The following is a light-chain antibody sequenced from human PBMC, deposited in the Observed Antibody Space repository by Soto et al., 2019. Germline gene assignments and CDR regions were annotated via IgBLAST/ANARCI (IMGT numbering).Light chain of an antibody. J-gene: IGKJ2*01. CDR3: QQYGTSPVT. CDR2: GAS. CDR1: QSVRSTY. Sequence: EIVLTQSPGTLSLSPGERATLSCRASQSVRSTYLAWYQQKPGQAPRLLIYGASSRATGIPDRFSGSGSGTDFTLTTTRLETEDFAVFYCQQYGTSPVTFGQGTKLEIK. V-gene: IGKV3-20*01.